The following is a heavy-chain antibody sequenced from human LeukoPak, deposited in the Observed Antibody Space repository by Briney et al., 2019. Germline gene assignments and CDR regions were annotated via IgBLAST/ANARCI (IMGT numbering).Heavy chain of an antibody. J-gene: IGHJ4*02. CDR3: AKSKLNYYDSSGYSDY. V-gene: IGHV3-23*01. D-gene: IGHD3-22*01. CDR1: GFTFSSYA. CDR2: ISGSGGST. Sequence: GGSLRLSCAASGFTFSSYAMSWVRQAPGKGLEWVSAISGSGGSTYYADSVKGRFTISRDNSKNMLYLQMNSLRAEDTAVYYCAKSKLNYYDSSGYSDYWGQGTLVTVSS.